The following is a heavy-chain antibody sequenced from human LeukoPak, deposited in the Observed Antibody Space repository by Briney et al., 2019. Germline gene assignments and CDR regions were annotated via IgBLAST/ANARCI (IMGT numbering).Heavy chain of an antibody. D-gene: IGHD3-22*01. CDR2: INPNSGGT. J-gene: IGHJ4*02. CDR3: ARGSRKILYGSSGYSDPFDY. Sequence: GASVKVSCNASGYTFTGYYMHWVRQAPGQGLEWMGWINPNSGGTNYAQKFQGRVTMTRDTSISTAYMELSRLRSDDTAVYYCARGSRKILYGSSGYSDPFDYWGQGTLVTVSS. V-gene: IGHV1-2*02. CDR1: GYTFTGYY.